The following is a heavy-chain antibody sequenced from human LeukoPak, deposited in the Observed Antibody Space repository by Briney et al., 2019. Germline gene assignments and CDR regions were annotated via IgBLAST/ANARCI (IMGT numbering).Heavy chain of an antibody. CDR2: IYYSGST. D-gene: IGHD6-13*01. V-gene: IGHV4-39*07. CDR3: ASRIAAAGKYGMDV. Sequence: PSETLSLTCTVSGGSISSSSYYWGWIRQPPGKGLEWIGSIYYSGSTYYNPSLKSRVTISVDTSKNQFSLKLSSVTAADTAVYYCASRIAAAGKYGMDVWGQGTTVTASS. CDR1: GGSISSSSYY. J-gene: IGHJ6*02.